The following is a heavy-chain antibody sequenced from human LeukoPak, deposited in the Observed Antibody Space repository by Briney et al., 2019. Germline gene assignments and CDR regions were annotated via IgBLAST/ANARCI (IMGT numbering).Heavy chain of an antibody. V-gene: IGHV1-24*01. J-gene: IGHJ4*02. CDR2: FDPEDGET. Sequence: ASVKVSCKVSGYTLTELSMHWVRQAPGKGLEWMGGFDPEDGETIYAQKFQDRVTMAEDTSTDTAYMELSSLRSEDTAVYYCATDSSGWYYGFDYWGQGTLVTVSS. CDR3: ATDSSGWYYGFDY. CDR1: GYTLTELS. D-gene: IGHD6-19*01.